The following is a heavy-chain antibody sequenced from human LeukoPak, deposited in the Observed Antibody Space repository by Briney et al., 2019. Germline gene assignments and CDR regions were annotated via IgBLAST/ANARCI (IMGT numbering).Heavy chain of an antibody. CDR3: ARQSAPIFGVVTTWEHWFDP. V-gene: IGHV4-59*08. CDR1: GGSISSYY. CDR2: IYYSGST. J-gene: IGHJ5*02. Sequence: SETLSLTCTVSGGSISSYYWSWIRQPPGKGLEWIGYIYYSGSTNYNPSLKSRVTISVDTSKNQFSLKLSSVTAADTAVYYCARQSAPIFGVVTTWEHWFDPWGQGTLVTVSS. D-gene: IGHD3-3*01.